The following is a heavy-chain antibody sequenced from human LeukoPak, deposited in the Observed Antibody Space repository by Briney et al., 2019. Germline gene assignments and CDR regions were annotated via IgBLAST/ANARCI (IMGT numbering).Heavy chain of an antibody. Sequence: SETLSLTCAVSGDSMTRNSFYWAWIRQTPGKGLEGIASIFYGCRSYYNPSLHSPVTLSIDTSTSHILLPLGGVTAADAAVYSCARHEPLQLWPTSDDPFHMWGPGTVVTVSS. CDR1: GDSMTRNSFY. D-gene: IGHD1-1*01. CDR2: IFYGCRS. V-gene: IGHV4-39*01. J-gene: IGHJ3*02. CDR3: ARHEPLQLWPTSDDPFHM.